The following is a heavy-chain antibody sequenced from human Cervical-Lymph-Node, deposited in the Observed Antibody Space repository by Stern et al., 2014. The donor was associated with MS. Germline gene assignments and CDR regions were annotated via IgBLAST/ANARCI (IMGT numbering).Heavy chain of an antibody. CDR1: GFTVSRDY. CDR3: ARDTSSPERSDW. V-gene: IGHV3-53*01. Sequence: MQLVQSGGGVIQPGGSLRLSCTASGFTVSRDYMTWVRQAPGKGLEWVSLITNVGSTFYTASVKGRFTISRDDSKNTVYLHMTSLRAEDTAMYYCARDTSSPERSDWWGQGTLVTVSS. D-gene: IGHD1-1*01. J-gene: IGHJ4*02. CDR2: ITNVGST.